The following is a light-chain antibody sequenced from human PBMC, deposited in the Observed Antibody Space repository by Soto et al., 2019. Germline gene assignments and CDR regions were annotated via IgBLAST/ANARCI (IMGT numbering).Light chain of an antibody. V-gene: IGLV2-14*01. Sequence: QSVLTQPASVSGPPGQSITISCTGISSDVGAYNYVSWYQQHPGKAPKLMIYEVSNRPSGVSNRFSGSKSGNTASLTISGLQAEDEADYYCSSYTSSNTYVFGTGTKVTVL. CDR2: EVS. CDR1: SSDVGAYNY. J-gene: IGLJ1*01. CDR3: SSYTSSNTYV.